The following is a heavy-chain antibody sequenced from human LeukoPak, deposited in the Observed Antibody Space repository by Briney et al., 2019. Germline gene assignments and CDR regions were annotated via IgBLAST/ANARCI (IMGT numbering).Heavy chain of an antibody. V-gene: IGHV3-23*01. CDR2: ISESGDDT. D-gene: IGHD6-13*01. Sequence: GTLRLSCAASGFTPMTYAMSSVRQAPRRGRECVSGISESGDDTYYAESVKGRFPISRDNPKNTVFLQVNSLRADNTAKYYCAKDKAPGSWHAPSDFWGQGTLVSVSS. CDR3: AKDKAPGSWHAPSDF. J-gene: IGHJ4*02. CDR1: GFTPMTYA.